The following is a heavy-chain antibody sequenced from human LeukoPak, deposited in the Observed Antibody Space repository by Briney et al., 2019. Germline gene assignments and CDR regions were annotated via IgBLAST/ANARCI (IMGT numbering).Heavy chain of an antibody. Sequence: GGSLRLSCAASGFTFSSYGMHWVRQAPGKGLEWVAFIRYDGSNKYFVDSVKGRFTISRDNSKNTLYLQMNSLRAEDTAVYYCAGGYCSGGSCYCFDYWGQGTLVTVSS. V-gene: IGHV3-30*02. CDR2: IRYDGSNK. J-gene: IGHJ4*02. D-gene: IGHD2-15*01. CDR3: AGGYCSGGSCYCFDY. CDR1: GFTFSSYG.